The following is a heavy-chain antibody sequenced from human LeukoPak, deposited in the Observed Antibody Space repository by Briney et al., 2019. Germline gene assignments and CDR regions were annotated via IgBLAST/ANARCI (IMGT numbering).Heavy chain of an antibody. V-gene: IGHV4-59*01. D-gene: IGHD3-10*01. CDR3: ARGRSSMVRGYYYYYMDV. CDR2: IYYSGST. J-gene: IGHJ6*03. Sequence: SETLSLTCTVAGGSISSYYWSWIRQPPGKGLEWIGYIYYSGSTNYNPSLKSRVTISVDTSKNQFSLKLSSVTAADTAVYYCARGRSSMVRGYYYYYMDVWGKGTTVTISS. CDR1: GGSISSYY.